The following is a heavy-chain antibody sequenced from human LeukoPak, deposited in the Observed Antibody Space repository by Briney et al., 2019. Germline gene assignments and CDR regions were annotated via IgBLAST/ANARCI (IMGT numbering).Heavy chain of an antibody. CDR3: ARGGGIAAANDAFDT. CDR2: IIPIFGTA. D-gene: IGHD6-13*01. J-gene: IGHJ3*02. Sequence: ASVKVSCKASGGTFSSYAISWVRQAPGQGLEWMGGIIPIFGTANYAQKFQGRVTITADESTSTAYMELSSLRSEDTAVYYCARGGGIAAANDAFDTWGQGTMVTVSS. CDR1: GGTFSSYA. V-gene: IGHV1-69*01.